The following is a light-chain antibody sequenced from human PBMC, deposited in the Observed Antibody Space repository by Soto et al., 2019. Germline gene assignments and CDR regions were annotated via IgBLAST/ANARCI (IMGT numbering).Light chain of an antibody. CDR1: SSNIGANND. CDR3: HSYDDSLSGSV. Sequence: QSVLTQPPSVSGAPGPRVIISCTGGSSNIGANNDVHWYQQTPGRAPKLLIYGDNNRPSGVPDRFSGSKSGTSASLAITGLQAEDEADYYCHSYDDSLSGSVLGGGTKLTVL. V-gene: IGLV1-40*01. CDR2: GDN. J-gene: IGLJ3*02.